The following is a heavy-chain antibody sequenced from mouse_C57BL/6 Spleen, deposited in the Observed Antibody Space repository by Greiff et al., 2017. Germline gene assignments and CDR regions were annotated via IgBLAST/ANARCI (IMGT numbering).Heavy chain of an antibody. CDR3: ARRGSSGHFDY. CDR2: ISNGGGST. D-gene: IGHD1-1*01. Sequence: EVQLQESGGGLVQPGGSLKLSCAASGFTFSDYYMYWVRQTPEKRLEWVAYISNGGGSTYYPDTVKGRFTISRDNAKNTLYLQMSRLKSEDTAMYYCARRGSSGHFDYWGQGTTLTVSS. J-gene: IGHJ2*01. V-gene: IGHV5-12*01. CDR1: GFTFSDYY.